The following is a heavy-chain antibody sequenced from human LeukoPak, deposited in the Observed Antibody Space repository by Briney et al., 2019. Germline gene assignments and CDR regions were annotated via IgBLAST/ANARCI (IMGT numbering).Heavy chain of an antibody. CDR1: GYTFTSNY. V-gene: IGHV1-46*01. CDR2: IYPRDGST. CDR3: ARDQEGFDY. J-gene: IGHJ4*02. Sequence: GASAKVSCKASGYTFTSNYIHWVRQAPGQGLEWMGMIYPRDGSTSYAQKFQGRVTVTRYTSTSTVHMELCGLRSEDTAVYYCARDQEGFDYWGQGTLVTVSS.